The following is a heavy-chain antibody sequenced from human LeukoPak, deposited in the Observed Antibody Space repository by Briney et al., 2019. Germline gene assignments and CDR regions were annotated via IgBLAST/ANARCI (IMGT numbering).Heavy chain of an antibody. Sequence: SETLSLTCTVYWSWIRQPPGKGLDWIGYIYNSGRTKYNPSLKSRVTISVDTSKNQFSLKLTSVTAADTAVYYCARRSLSWYYMDVWGKGTTVTVSS. J-gene: IGHJ6*03. CDR2: IYNSGRT. V-gene: IGHV4-59*08. CDR3: ARRSLSWYYMDV. D-gene: IGHD1-1*01.